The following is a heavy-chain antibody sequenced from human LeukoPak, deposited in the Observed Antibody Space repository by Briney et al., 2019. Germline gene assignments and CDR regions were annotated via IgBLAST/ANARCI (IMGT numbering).Heavy chain of an antibody. D-gene: IGHD2-2*01. V-gene: IGHV3-23*01. CDR3: AKMRGSDTSSWSDAFDI. CDR1: GFTLRSYA. CDR2: ISYAGNAK. Sequence: GGSLGLSCAVSGFTLRSYAMTSVRQAPGEGPEWVSVISYAGNAKYYTETVKGRFTISRDNSENSLYLQMNSLRAEDTAAYFCAKMRGSDTSSWSDAFDIWGQGTLVTVSS. J-gene: IGHJ3*02.